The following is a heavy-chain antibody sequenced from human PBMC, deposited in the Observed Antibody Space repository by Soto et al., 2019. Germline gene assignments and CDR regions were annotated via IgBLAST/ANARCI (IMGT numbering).Heavy chain of an antibody. J-gene: IGHJ4*02. V-gene: IGHV2-5*02. D-gene: IGHD6-6*01. Sequence: QITLKESGPTLVKPTQTLTLTCTFSGFSLSTSGVSVGWIRQPPGKALEWLALIYWDDDKRYSPSLKSRLTTTKDTSKNQVVLTMTNMDPVDTATYYCAHRPGGSSSYYFDYWGPGTLVTVSS. CDR1: GFSLSTSGVS. CDR2: IYWDDDK. CDR3: AHRPGGSSSYYFDY.